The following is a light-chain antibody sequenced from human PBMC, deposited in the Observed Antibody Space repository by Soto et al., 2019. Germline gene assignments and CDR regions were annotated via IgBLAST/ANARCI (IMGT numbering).Light chain of an antibody. CDR1: QSVSNN. V-gene: IGKV3-15*01. CDR3: QQYYNWPLEYT. J-gene: IGKJ2*01. CDR2: GAS. Sequence: EIVLTQSPDTLSLSPGERATVSCRASQSVSNNDLAWYQQRPGQAPRLLLYGASLRATGVPARFSGSGSGTEFTLTISSLQSEDFAVYWCQQYYNWPLEYTFGQGTKLEI.